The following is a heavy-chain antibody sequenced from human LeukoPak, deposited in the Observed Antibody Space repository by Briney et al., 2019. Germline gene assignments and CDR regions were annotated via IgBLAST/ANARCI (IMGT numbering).Heavy chain of an antibody. CDR1: GFTFSNYA. CDR3: ARERNYDRSGYFYY. Sequence: GSLRLSCAASGFTFSNYAMHWVRQARGKGLEWVAVISYDGSNKYYAESVKGRFTISRDNSKNTLYLQMNSLRVEDTAVYYCARERNYDRSGYFYYWGQGTLVIVSS. D-gene: IGHD3-22*01. CDR2: ISYDGSNK. V-gene: IGHV3-30-3*01. J-gene: IGHJ4*02.